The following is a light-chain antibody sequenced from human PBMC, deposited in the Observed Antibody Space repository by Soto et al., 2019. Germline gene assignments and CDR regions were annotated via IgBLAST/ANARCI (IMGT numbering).Light chain of an antibody. CDR1: SSDVGGYNY. Sequence: SALTQPPSASGSLGQSVTISCTGTSSDVGGYNYVSWHQQHPGKAPKVMIYEVTKRPPGVPDRFSGSKSGNTASLPVSGLQAEDEADYYCSSFAGGGNPVLLGGGTTLTVL. V-gene: IGLV2-8*01. CDR2: EVT. J-gene: IGLJ2*01. CDR3: SSFAGGGNPVL.